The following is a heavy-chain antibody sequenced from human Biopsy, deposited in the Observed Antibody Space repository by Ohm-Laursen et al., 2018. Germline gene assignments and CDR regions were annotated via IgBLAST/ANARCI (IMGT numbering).Heavy chain of an antibody. Sequence: SLRLSCAASGFTFSDYAMSWVRQAPGKGLEWVAGIYGGGFGAYYADSVKGRFSISRDNSENTLYLHMNSLRAEDTAVYYCARGRLSGTRRAFDIWGRGTMVTVSS. D-gene: IGHD1-7*01. V-gene: IGHV3-23*01. CDR3: ARGRLSGTRRAFDI. CDR2: IYGGGFGA. J-gene: IGHJ3*02. CDR1: GFTFSDYA.